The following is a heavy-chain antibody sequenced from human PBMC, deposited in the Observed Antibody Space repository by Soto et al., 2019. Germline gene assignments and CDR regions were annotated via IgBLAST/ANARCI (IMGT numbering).Heavy chain of an antibody. CDR2: ISSSSSYI. J-gene: IGHJ4*02. D-gene: IGHD2-8*01. V-gene: IGHV3-21*01. CDR3: ARDHQDIVLMVYYFDY. CDR1: GFTFSSYS. Sequence: EVQLVESGGGLVKPGGSLRLSCAASGFTFSSYSMNWVRQAPGKGLEWVSSISSSSSYIYYADSVKGRFTISRDNAKNSLYLQMNSLRAEDTAVYYCARDHQDIVLMVYYFDYWGQGTLVTVSS.